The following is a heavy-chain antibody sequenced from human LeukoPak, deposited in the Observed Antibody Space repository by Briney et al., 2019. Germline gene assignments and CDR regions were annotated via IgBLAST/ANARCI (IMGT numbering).Heavy chain of an antibody. D-gene: IGHD2-21*01. CDR3: ARKRKGAYDFDC. CDR2: IYSSGST. J-gene: IGHJ4*02. Sequence: ETSETLSLTCTVSGGSISGYYWSWIRRPAGEGLEWIGRIYSSGSTNYNPSLKSRVSMSVDTSNNQFSLNLSSVTAADTAVYYCARKRKGAYDFDCWGQGTLVTVSS. CDR1: GGSISGYY. V-gene: IGHV4-4*07.